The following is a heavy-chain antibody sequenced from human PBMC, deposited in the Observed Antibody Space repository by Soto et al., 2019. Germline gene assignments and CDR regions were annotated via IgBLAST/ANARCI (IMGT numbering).Heavy chain of an antibody. D-gene: IGHD3-3*01. J-gene: IGHJ5*01. Sequence: QVQLVQSGTEVRTPGSSVKVSCKASGDSLENLAISWVRQAPGQGFEWMGGVIPVLGTTDYAQNLQDRLTITADESTTTVFMELISLKSEDTAVYFCARDGRTLRYLEWPAAFDSWGQGTLVTVSS. V-gene: IGHV1-69*01. CDR3: ARDGRTLRYLEWPAAFDS. CDR1: GDSLENLA. CDR2: VIPVLGTT.